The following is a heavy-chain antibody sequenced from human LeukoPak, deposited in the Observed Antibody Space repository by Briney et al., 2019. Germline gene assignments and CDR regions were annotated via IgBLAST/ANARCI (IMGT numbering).Heavy chain of an antibody. J-gene: IGHJ4*02. Sequence: ASVKVSCKASGYTFTSYDFSWVRQAPGQGLEWMGWISAYNGNTNYAQKLQGRVTMTTDTSTSTAYMELRSLRSDDTAVYYCARDRQTFYDSSGGPLDYWGQGTLVTVSS. CDR1: GYTFTSYD. CDR3: ARDRQTFYDSSGGPLDY. CDR2: ISAYNGNT. V-gene: IGHV1-18*01. D-gene: IGHD3-22*01.